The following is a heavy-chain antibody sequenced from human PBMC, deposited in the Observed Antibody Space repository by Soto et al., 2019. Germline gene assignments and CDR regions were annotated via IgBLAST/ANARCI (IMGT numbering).Heavy chain of an antibody. J-gene: IGHJ6*02. D-gene: IGHD1-26*01. V-gene: IGHV1-2*04. CDR3: ARVARELLTGYYYYGMDV. Sequence: ASVKVSCKASGYTFTGYYMHWVRQAPGQGLEWMGWINPNSGGTNYAQRFQGWVTMTRDTSISTAYMELSRLRSDDTAVYYCARVARELLTGYYYYGMDVWGQGTTVTVSS. CDR1: GYTFTGYY. CDR2: INPNSGGT.